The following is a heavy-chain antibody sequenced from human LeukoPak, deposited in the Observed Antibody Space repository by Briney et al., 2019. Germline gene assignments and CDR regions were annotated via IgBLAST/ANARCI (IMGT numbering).Heavy chain of an antibody. J-gene: IGHJ4*02. CDR1: GGSISSYY. D-gene: IGHD3-10*01. Sequence: SETLSLTCTVSGGSISSYYWSWIRQPAGKGLEWIGRIYTSGSTNYDPSLKSRVTMSVDTSKNQFSLKLSSVTAADTAMYCCARARSPTVFDYWGQGTLVTVSS. CDR3: ARARSPTVFDY. V-gene: IGHV4-4*07. CDR2: IYTSGST.